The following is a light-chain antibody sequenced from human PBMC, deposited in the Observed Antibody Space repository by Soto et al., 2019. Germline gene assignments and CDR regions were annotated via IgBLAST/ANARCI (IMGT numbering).Light chain of an antibody. CDR3: QQRNIWPPVT. V-gene: IGKV3-11*01. CDR2: GAF. J-gene: IGKJ5*01. Sequence: ELVLTQSPATLSLSPGERATLSCRASPSVTNYLAWYQQKPGQAPSLLIYGAFNRATGIPARFSGSGSGTDFTLTISSLEPEDFAVYYCQQRNIWPPVTFGQGTRLEIK. CDR1: PSVTNY.